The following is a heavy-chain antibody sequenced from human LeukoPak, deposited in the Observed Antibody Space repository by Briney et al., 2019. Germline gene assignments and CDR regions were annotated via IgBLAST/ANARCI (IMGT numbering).Heavy chain of an antibody. CDR1: GYSFTSYW. J-gene: IGHJ6*02. CDR2: IDPSDSYT. V-gene: IGHV5-10-1*01. CDR3: ARSGKQQLDQDYYYGMDV. D-gene: IGHD6-13*01. Sequence: GESLKISCKGSGYSFTSYWISWVRQMPGKGLEWMGRIDPSDSYTNYSPSFQGHVTISADKSISTAYLQWSSLKASDTAMYYSARSGKQQLDQDYYYGMDVWGQGTTVTVSS.